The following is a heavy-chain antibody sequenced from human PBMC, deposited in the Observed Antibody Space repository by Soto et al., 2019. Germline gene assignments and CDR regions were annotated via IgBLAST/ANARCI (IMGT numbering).Heavy chain of an antibody. CDR2: MNPNSGNT. D-gene: IGHD5-12*01. CDR3: ARGPRGYSGYKRWGHAY. V-gene: IGHV1-8*01. CDR1: GYTFTSYD. J-gene: IGHJ4*02. Sequence: QVQLVQSGAEVKKPGASVKVSCKASGYTFTSYDINWVRQATGQGLEWMGWMNPNSGNTGYAQKFQGRVTMTRNTSRSTAYMELISLRSADTAVYYCARGPRGYSGYKRWGHAYWGQGTLVTVSS.